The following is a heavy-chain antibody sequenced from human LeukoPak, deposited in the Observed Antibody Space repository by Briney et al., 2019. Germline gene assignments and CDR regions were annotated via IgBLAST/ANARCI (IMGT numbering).Heavy chain of an antibody. CDR1: GYTFTSYY. D-gene: IGHD3-10*01. Sequence: GASVKVSCKASGYTFTSYYMHWVRQAPGQGLEWMGIINPSGGSTSYAQKFQGRVTMTRDMSTSTVYMELSSLRSEDTAVYYCARENWNYGSGSYYNVEETRYYYYYMDVWGKGTTVTVSS. V-gene: IGHV1-46*01. J-gene: IGHJ6*03. CDR3: ARENWNYGSGSYYNVEETRYYYYYMDV. CDR2: INPSGGST.